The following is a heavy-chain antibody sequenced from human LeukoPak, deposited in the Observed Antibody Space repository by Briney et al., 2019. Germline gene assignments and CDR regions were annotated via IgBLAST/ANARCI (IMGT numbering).Heavy chain of an antibody. D-gene: IGHD3-22*01. V-gene: IGHV4-38-2*02. J-gene: IGHJ3*02. Sequence: PSETLSLTCTVSGYSISSGYYWGWIRQPPGKGLEWIGSIYYSGSTYYNPSLDSRVTISLDTSRNQFSLKLNSVTAADTAVYYCAKSNGYGLIDIWGQGTMVTVSS. CDR2: IYYSGST. CDR3: AKSNGYGLIDI. CDR1: GYSISSGYY.